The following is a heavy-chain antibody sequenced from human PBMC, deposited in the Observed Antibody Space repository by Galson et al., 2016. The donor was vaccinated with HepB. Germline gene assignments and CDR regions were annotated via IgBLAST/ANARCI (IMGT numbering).Heavy chain of an antibody. D-gene: IGHD6-6*01. CDR3: ARDRPPSSREIVS. Sequence: ETLSLTCAVSGDSISSNNWWTWVRQSPGKGLEWIGEIYHSGTANYNPSLKSRVTMSVDTSKNQFSLRLISVTAADTAIYYCARDRPPSSREIVSWGQGTLVSVSS. V-gene: IGHV4-4*02. J-gene: IGHJ4*02. CDR1: GDSISSNNW. CDR2: IYHSGTA.